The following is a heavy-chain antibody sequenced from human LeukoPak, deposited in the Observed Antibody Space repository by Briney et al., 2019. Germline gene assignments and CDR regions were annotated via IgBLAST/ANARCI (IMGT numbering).Heavy chain of an antibody. CDR1: GYTFTGYY. CDR2: INPNSGGT. CDR3: ARDLSVGAFDI. J-gene: IGHJ3*02. D-gene: IGHD1-26*01. V-gene: IGHV1-2*04. Sequence: ASVKVSCKASGYTFTGYYMHWERQAPGQGLEWMGWINPNSGGTNYAQKFQGWVTMTRDTSISTAYMELSRLRSDDTAVYYCARDLSVGAFDIWGQGTMVTVSS.